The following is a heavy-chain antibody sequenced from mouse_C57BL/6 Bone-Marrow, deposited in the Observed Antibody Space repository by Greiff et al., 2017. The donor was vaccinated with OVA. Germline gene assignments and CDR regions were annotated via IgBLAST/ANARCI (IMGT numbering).Heavy chain of an antibody. Sequence: EVKLMESGGDLVKPGGSLKLSCAASGLTFSSYGMSWVRRTPDKSLEWVATISSDGSYTYYPDSVKGRFTISRDNAKNTLYLQMSSLKSEDTAMYYCARHSLLPYFDYWGQGTTLTVSS. CDR1: GLTFSSYG. V-gene: IGHV5-6*01. CDR3: ARHSLLPYFDY. D-gene: IGHD1-1*01. J-gene: IGHJ2*01. CDR2: ISSDGSYT.